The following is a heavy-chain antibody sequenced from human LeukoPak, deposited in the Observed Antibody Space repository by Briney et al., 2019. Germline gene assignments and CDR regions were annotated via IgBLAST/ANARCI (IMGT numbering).Heavy chain of an antibody. CDR2: VYYTGST. V-gene: IGHV4-59*01. D-gene: IGHD6-13*01. CDR1: GGSISSYY. CDR3: ARISSSNWYNERGAFDV. J-gene: IGHJ3*01. Sequence: SETLSLTCTVSGGSISSYYWSWVRQPPGKGLEWIGSVYYTGSTNYSPSLKSRVTISVDTSKNQFSLKLRSVTAADTAVYYCARISSSNWYNERGAFDVWGQGTMVTVSS.